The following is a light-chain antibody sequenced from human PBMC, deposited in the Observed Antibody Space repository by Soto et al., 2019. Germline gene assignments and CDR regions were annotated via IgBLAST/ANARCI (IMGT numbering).Light chain of an antibody. CDR2: EAS. Sequence: DIQMTQSPSTLSASVGDRVTITCRASQSISSWLAWYQQKPGKAPKLLIYEASSLESGVSSRFSGSRSGTEFTLTISSLQPGDFATYYCQQYNGYSPRTFGQGTKVEIK. CDR1: QSISSW. J-gene: IGKJ1*01. CDR3: QQYNGYSPRT. V-gene: IGKV1-5*03.